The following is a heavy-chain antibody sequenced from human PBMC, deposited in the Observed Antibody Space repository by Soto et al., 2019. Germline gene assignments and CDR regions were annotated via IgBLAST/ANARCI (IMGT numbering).Heavy chain of an antibody. J-gene: IGHJ4*02. Sequence: GGSLRLSCAASGFTFSSYSMNWVRQAPGKGLEWVSYMSSSSSTIYYADSVKGQFTISRDNAKNSLYLQMNSLRAEDTAVYYCARRGYSSSWWDFDYWGQGTLVTVSS. CDR1: GFTFSSYS. CDR3: ARRGYSSSWWDFDY. CDR2: MSSSSSTI. D-gene: IGHD6-13*01. V-gene: IGHV3-48*04.